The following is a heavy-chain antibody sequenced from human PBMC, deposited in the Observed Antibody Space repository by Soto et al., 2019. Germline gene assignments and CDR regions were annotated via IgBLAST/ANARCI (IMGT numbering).Heavy chain of an antibody. J-gene: IGHJ4*02. Sequence: ASVKVSCKASGGTFSSYAISWVRQAPGQGLEWMGGIIPIFGTANYAQKFQGRVTITADESTSTAYMELSSLRSEDTAVYYCARNYDFWSGYFVCAYWGQGTLVTVSS. CDR1: GGTFSSYA. D-gene: IGHD3-3*01. CDR3: ARNYDFWSGYFVCAY. V-gene: IGHV1-69*13. CDR2: IIPIFGTA.